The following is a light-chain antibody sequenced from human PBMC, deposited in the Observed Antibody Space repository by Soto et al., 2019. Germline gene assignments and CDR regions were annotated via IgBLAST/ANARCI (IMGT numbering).Light chain of an antibody. CDR1: QSVSVH. J-gene: IGKJ4*01. Sequence: EIVMTQFPATLSVSPGERATLSCRASQSVSVHVAWYQQKPGQAPRLLIYGASLRTTGVPARFSGSGAGTDVRLTISSLQSEDGAVYYCQQYNNWPPLTFGGGTKVEFK. CDR3: QQYNNWPPLT. V-gene: IGKV3-15*01. CDR2: GAS.